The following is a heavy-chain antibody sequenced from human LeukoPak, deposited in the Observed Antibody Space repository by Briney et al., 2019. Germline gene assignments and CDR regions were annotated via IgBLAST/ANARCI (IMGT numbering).Heavy chain of an antibody. D-gene: IGHD6-19*01. CDR2: INRGDGST. V-gene: IGHV3-23*01. CDR3: AKGASSVAVAGTSYFDS. CDR1: GFTFSMYA. Sequence: GGSLRLSCGVSGFTFSMYAMNWVRQAPGKGLEWVSGINRGDGSTYYADSVKGRFTISRDNSKNTLYLQMNSLRGGDTAVYYCAKGASSVAVAGTSYFDSWGQGTLVTVSS. J-gene: IGHJ4*02.